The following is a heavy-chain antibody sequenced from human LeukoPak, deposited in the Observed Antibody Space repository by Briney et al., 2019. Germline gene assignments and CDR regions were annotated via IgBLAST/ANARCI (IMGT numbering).Heavy chain of an antibody. D-gene: IGHD4-17*01. Sequence: PGRSLRLSCAASGFTFSSYAMHWVRQAPGKGLEWVAAISYDGSNKYYSDSVKGRFTISRDNSKNTLYLQMNSLRAEDTAVYYCARAGDYGDDYWGQGTLVTVSS. CDR3: ARAGDYGDDY. CDR1: GFTFSSYA. V-gene: IGHV3-30-3*01. CDR2: ISYDGSNK. J-gene: IGHJ4*02.